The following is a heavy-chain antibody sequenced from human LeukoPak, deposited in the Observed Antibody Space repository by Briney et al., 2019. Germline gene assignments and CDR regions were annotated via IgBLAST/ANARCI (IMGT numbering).Heavy chain of an antibody. J-gene: IGHJ3*02. CDR3: AREPHSSGWYRDAFDI. Sequence: SETLSLTCTVSGGSISSYYWSWIRQPAGKGLEWIGRIYNSGSTNYNPSLKSRFTMSVDTSKNQFSLKLSSVTAADTAVYYCAREPHSSGWYRDAFDIWGQGTMVTVSS. D-gene: IGHD6-19*01. CDR2: IYNSGST. CDR1: GGSISSYY. V-gene: IGHV4-4*07.